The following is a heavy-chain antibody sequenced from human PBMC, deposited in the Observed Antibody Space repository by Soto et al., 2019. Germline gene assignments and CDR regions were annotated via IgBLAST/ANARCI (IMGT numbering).Heavy chain of an antibody. J-gene: IGHJ4*02. CDR2: IYHSGNT. D-gene: IGHD3-3*02. CDR3: ARVKLAGRGSFHD. Sequence: SGTLSLTCGVSGYSITNCYYWGWIRQPPGKGLEWIGSIYHSGNTYYNPSLKSRVTLSIDTSKNQFSLKLRSVTAADTAMYYCARVKLAGRGSFHDWGQGTLVTVSS. V-gene: IGHV4-38-2*01. CDR1: GYSITNCYY.